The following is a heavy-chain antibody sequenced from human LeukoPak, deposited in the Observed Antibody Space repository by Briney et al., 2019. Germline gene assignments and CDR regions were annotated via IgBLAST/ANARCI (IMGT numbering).Heavy chain of an antibody. Sequence: SETLSLTCTVSGGSISSYYWSWIRQPPGKGLEWIGYIYYSGSTNYNPSLKSRVTTSVDTSKNQFSLKLSSVTAADTAVYYCARAGIAAAGPLEYNWFDPWGQGTLVTVSS. J-gene: IGHJ5*02. CDR2: IYYSGST. V-gene: IGHV4-59*01. CDR3: ARAGIAAAGPLEYNWFDP. CDR1: GGSISSYY. D-gene: IGHD6-13*01.